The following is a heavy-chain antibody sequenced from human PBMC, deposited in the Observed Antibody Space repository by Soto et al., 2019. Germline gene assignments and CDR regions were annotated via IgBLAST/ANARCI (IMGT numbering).Heavy chain of an antibody. CDR1: GGSIISSNW. CDR2: IDHSGST. CDR3: ARYSSSPGGYYYYGMDV. J-gene: IGHJ6*02. Sequence: SETLSLTCAFSGGSIISSNWWSWVRQPPGKGLEWIGEIDHSGSTNYNPSLKSRVTISVDKSKNQFSLKLSSVTAADTAVYYCARYSSSPGGYYYYGMDVWGQGTTVTVSS. V-gene: IGHV4-4*02. D-gene: IGHD6-6*01.